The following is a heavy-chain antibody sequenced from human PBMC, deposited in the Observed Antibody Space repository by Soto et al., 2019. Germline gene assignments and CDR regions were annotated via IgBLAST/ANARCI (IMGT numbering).Heavy chain of an antibody. J-gene: IGHJ5*02. V-gene: IGHV1-18*04. Sequence: GASVKVSCKASGYTFKNYGIICVRQAPGQVLEWMGWMNAYNGHTKYAERFQGRVTMTTDTSTTTAYMELRSLISDDTAVYYRAQVYCFSPTCSVIKTNFDPWGQGTLVTVSS. CDR3: AQVYCFSPTCSVIKTNFDP. CDR1: GYTFKNYG. CDR2: MNAYNGHT. D-gene: IGHD3-10*01.